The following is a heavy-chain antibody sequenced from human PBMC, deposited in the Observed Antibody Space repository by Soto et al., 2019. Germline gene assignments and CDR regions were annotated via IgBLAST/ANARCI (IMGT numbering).Heavy chain of an antibody. J-gene: IGHJ6*02. D-gene: IGHD2-2*01. V-gene: IGHV3-23*01. CDR3: AKGAMGVPAAILMDV. CDR2: ISGSGGST. Sequence: GGSLRLSCAASGFTFSSYAMSWVRQAPGKGLEWVSAISGSGGSTYYADSVKGRFTISRDNSKNTLYLQVNSLRAEDTAVYYCAKGAMGVPAAILMDVWGQGTTVTVSS. CDR1: GFTFSSYA.